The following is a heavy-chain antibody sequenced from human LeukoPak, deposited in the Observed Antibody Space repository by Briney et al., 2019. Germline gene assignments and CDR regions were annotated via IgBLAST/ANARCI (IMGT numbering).Heavy chain of an antibody. Sequence: TGGSLRLSCAASGFTFSTYDMSWVRQARGKGLEWVSSISSTGGATHYADYVKGRFSISRDNSENTLYFQMNSLRAEDTAVYFCAKHRAARTAPDAFDIWGQGTTVTVS. V-gene: IGHV3-23*01. CDR3: AKHRAARTAPDAFDI. J-gene: IGHJ3*02. CDR1: GFTFSTYD. CDR2: ISSTGGAT. D-gene: IGHD6-25*01.